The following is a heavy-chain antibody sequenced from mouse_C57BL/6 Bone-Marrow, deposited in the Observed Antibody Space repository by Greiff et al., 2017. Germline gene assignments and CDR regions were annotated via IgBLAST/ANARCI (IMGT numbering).Heavy chain of an antibody. V-gene: IGHV5-12*01. Sequence: EVQLVESGGGLVQPGGSLKLSCAASGFTFSDYYMYWVRQTPEKRLEWVAYISNGGGSTYYPDTVKGRITISRDNAKNTPYLQMSRLKSEDTAMYYCARHDYYGSIHGGFAYWGQGTLVTVSA. D-gene: IGHD1-1*01. CDR2: ISNGGGST. CDR3: ARHDYYGSIHGGFAY. J-gene: IGHJ3*01. CDR1: GFTFSDYY.